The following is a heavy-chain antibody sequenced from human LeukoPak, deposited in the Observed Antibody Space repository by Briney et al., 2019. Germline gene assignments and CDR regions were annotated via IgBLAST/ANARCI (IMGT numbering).Heavy chain of an antibody. V-gene: IGHV4-4*07. J-gene: IGHJ6*03. Sequence: SETLSLTCTVSGGSISSYYWSWIRQPAGKGLEWIGRIYTSGSTNYNPSLKSRVTISVDTSKNQFSLKLSSVTAADTAVYYCARVRVVPAAMDYYYYMDVWGKGTTVTVSS. D-gene: IGHD2-2*01. CDR1: GGSISSYY. CDR3: ARVRVVPAAMDYYYYMDV. CDR2: IYTSGST.